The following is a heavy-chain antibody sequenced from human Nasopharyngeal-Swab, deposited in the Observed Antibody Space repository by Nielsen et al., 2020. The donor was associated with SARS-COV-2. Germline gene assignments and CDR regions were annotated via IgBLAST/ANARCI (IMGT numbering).Heavy chain of an antibody. Sequence: GGSLRLSCAASGFTVSSNYMSWVRQAPGKGLEWVAVISYDGSNKYYADSVKGRFTISRDNSKNTLYLQMNSLRAEDTAVYYCARDPMTTFGGVIVADYYYYGMDVWGQGTTVTVSS. CDR3: ARDPMTTFGGVIVADYYYYGMDV. V-gene: IGHV3-30-3*01. CDR2: ISYDGSNK. CDR1: GFTVSSNY. D-gene: IGHD3-16*02. J-gene: IGHJ6*02.